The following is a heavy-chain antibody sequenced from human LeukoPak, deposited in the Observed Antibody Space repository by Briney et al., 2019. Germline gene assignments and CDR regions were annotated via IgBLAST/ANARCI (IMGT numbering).Heavy chain of an antibody. J-gene: IGHJ3*02. CDR3: ARPGGSDAFDI. CDR1: GGSISSYY. CDR2: IYYSGST. D-gene: IGHD3-10*01. V-gene: IGHV4-59*01. Sequence: SETLSLTCTVSGGSISSYYWSWVRRPPGKGLEWLGYIYYSGSTNYNPSLKSRVTISVDTSKNLFSLKLSSVTAADTAVYYCARPGGSDAFDIWGQGTMVTVSS.